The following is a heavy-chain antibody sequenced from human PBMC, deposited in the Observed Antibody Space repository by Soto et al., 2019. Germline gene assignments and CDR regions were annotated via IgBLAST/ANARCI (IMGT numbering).Heavy chain of an antibody. J-gene: IGHJ4*02. CDR2: IKSKTDGGTT. V-gene: IGHV3-15*01. D-gene: IGHD2-2*01. Sequence: GGSLRLSCAASGFTFSNAWMSWVRQAPGKGLEWVGRIKSKTDGGTTDYAAPVKGRFTISRDDSKNTLYLQMNSLKTEDTAVYYCTTDLVVPAAISFDYWGQGTLVTVSS. CDR1: GFTFSNAW. CDR3: TTDLVVPAAISFDY.